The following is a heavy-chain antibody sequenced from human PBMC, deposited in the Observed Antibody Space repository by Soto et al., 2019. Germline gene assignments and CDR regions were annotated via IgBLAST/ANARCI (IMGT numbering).Heavy chain of an antibody. CDR1: GGSISSNNYY. J-gene: IGHJ5*02. CDR3: ARAIYCTNTNCYFAYNWFDP. D-gene: IGHD2-2*01. V-gene: IGHV4-39*01. CDR2: IYYSGST. Sequence: SETLSLTCTVSGGSISSNNYYWGWIRQPPGKGLEWIGSIYYSGSTYYNPSLKSRVTISVDTSKNQFSLKRSSVPAADTAVYYCARAIYCTNTNCYFAYNWFDPWGQGTLVTVSS.